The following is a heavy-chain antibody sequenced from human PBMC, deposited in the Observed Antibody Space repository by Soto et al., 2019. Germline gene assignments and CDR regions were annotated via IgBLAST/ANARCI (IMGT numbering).Heavy chain of an antibody. CDR1: GYTFISYG. V-gene: IGHV1-18*01. J-gene: IGHJ4*02. CDR2: ISAYNGNT. CDR3: ARERSGYSSMWYPSNDY. D-gene: IGHD6-13*01. Sequence: QVQLVQSGAEVKKPGASVKVSCKASGYTFISYGISWVRQAPGQGLEWMGWISAYNGNTNYAQKFQGRVTMTTDTSTSTAYMEVRSLRSDDTAVYYCARERSGYSSMWYPSNDYWGQGTLVTVSS.